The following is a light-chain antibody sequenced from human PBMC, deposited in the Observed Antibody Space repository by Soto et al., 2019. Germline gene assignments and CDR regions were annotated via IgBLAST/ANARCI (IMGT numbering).Light chain of an antibody. J-gene: IGKJ2*01. Sequence: DIQMTQSPSYLSASVGDAVTIACRASQSISTSLNWYQQKSGQAPKLLIFGASTLQSGVPSRFNGSGSETDFTLTISGLQPDDFTTYFSQQSSSSPPTFGQGTKLEIK. CDR3: QQSSSSPPT. CDR1: QSISTS. CDR2: GAS. V-gene: IGKV1-39*01.